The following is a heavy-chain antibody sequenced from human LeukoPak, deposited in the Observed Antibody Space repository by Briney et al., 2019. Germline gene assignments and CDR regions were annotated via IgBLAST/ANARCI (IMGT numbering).Heavy chain of an antibody. Sequence: SETLSLTCAMHSESSGGDDWTWIRQPPGKGLEWIGEVSPGGSTRYNPSLRSRVTISLDTSRRRFSLRLSSVTAADTGVYYCARDGGTRLGFDPWGQGTLATVSS. V-gene: IGHV4-34*01. CDR3: ARDGGTRLGFDP. CDR2: VSPGGST. CDR1: SESSGGDD. J-gene: IGHJ5*02. D-gene: IGHD3-16*01.